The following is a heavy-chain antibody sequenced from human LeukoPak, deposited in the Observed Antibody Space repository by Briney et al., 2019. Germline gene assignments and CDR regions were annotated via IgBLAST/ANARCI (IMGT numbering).Heavy chain of an antibody. Sequence: ASVXVSCKXSXYTFTGYYMHWVRQAPGQGLEWMGWINPNSGGTNYAQKFQGRVTMTRDTSISTAYMELSRLRSDDTAVYYCARVLGDILTGYPLYGMDVWGQGTTVTVSS. CDR1: XYTFTGYY. D-gene: IGHD3-9*01. CDR3: ARVLGDILTGYPLYGMDV. V-gene: IGHV1-2*02. CDR2: INPNSGGT. J-gene: IGHJ6*02.